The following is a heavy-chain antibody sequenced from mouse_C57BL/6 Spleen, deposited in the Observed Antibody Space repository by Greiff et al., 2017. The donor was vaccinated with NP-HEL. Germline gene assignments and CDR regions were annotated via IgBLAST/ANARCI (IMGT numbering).Heavy chain of an antibody. V-gene: IGHV1-55*01. CDR2: IYPGSGST. Sequence: QVQLQQPGAELVKPGASVKMSCKASGYTFTSYWITWVKQRPGQGLEWIGDIYPGSGSTNYNEKFKSKATLTVATSSSTAYMQLSSLTSEDSAVYYGARGGGTDDYWGQGTTLTVSS. D-gene: IGHD3-3*01. J-gene: IGHJ2*01. CDR1: GYTFTSYW. CDR3: ARGGGTDDY.